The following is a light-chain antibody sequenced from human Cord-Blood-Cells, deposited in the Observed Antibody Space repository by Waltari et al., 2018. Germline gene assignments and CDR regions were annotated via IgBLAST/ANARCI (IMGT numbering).Light chain of an antibody. CDR2: EVS. CDR1: SSDVGGYNY. Sequence: QSALTQPPSASGSPGQSVTISCTGTSSDVGGYNYVSWYQQHTGKAPKRMIYEVSKRPSGVPARFSGSKSGSTASLTVSGLQAEDEADYYCSSYAGSNNDVFGTGTKVTVL. CDR3: SSYAGSNNDV. V-gene: IGLV2-8*01. J-gene: IGLJ1*01.